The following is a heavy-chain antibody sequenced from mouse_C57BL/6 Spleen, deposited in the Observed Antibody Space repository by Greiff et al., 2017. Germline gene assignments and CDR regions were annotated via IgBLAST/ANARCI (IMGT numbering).Heavy chain of an antibody. CDR2: IDPSDSYT. Sequence: VQLQQPGAELVKPGASVKLSCKASGYTFTSYWMQWVKQRPGQGLEWIGEIDPSDSYTNYNQKFKGKATLTVDTSSSTAYMQLSSLTSEDSAVYYCARVWGLLQGYYAMDYWGQGTSVTVSS. J-gene: IGHJ4*01. CDR1: GYTFTSYW. D-gene: IGHD2-3*01. CDR3: ARVWGLLQGYYAMDY. V-gene: IGHV1-50*01.